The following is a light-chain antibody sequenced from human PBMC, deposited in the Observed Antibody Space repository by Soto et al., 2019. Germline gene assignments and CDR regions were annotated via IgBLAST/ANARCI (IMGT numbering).Light chain of an antibody. CDR2: DVS. CDR3: SSYTISSPHVV. J-gene: IGLJ2*01. Sequence: QSPLTQPASVSGSPGQSITISCTGTSSDVGGYNYVSWYQQHPGKAPKLMIYDVSNRPSGVSNRFSGSKSGNTASLTISGLQAEDEADYYCSSYTISSPHVVFGGGTKLTVL. V-gene: IGLV2-14*01. CDR1: SSDVGGYNY.